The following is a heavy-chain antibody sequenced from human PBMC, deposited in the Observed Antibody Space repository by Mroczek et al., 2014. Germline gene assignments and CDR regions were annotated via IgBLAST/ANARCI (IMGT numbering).Heavy chain of an antibody. CDR1: GGSFSGYY. V-gene: IGHV4-34*01. CDR3: ARGPYSSSWYRGVYFDY. Sequence: QVQLQHGAAGLLKPSETLSLTCAVYGGSFSGYYWSWIRQPPGKGLEWIGEINHSGSTNYNPSLKSRVTISVDTSKNQFSLKLSSVTAADTAVYYCARGPYSSSWYRGVYFDYWGQGTLVTVSS. D-gene: IGHD6-13*01. J-gene: IGHJ4*02. CDR2: INHSGST.